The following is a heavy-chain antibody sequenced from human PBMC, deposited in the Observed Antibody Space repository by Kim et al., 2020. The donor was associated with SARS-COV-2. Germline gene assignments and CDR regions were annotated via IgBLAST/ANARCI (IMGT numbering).Heavy chain of an antibody. D-gene: IGHD2-15*01. Sequence: ASVKVSCKASGYTFTSYYMHWVRQAPGQGLEWMVIINPSGGSTSYAQKFQGRVTMTRDTSTSTVYMELSSLRSEDTAVYYCARDLVGCSGGSCYFRMDVWGKGTPVTVSS. J-gene: IGHJ6*04. CDR2: INPSGGST. CDR1: GYTFTSYY. V-gene: IGHV1-46*01. CDR3: ARDLVGCSGGSCYFRMDV.